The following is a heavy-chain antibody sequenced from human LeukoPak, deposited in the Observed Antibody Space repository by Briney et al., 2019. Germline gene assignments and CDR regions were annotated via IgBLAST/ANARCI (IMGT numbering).Heavy chain of an antibody. CDR2: ISWNSGSI. J-gene: IGHJ6*03. CDR3: ARAYSSSPNYYYYYMDV. D-gene: IGHD6-6*01. V-gene: IGHV3-9*01. Sequence: AGGSLRLSCAASGFTFDDYAMHWVRQAPGKGLEWVSGISWNSGSIGYADSVKGRFTISRDNAKNSLYLQMNSLRAEDTAVYYCARAYSSSPNYYYYYMDVWGKGTTVTVSS. CDR1: GFTFDDYA.